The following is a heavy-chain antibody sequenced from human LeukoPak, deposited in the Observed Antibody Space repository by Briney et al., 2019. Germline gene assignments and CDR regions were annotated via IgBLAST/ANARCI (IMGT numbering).Heavy chain of an antibody. CDR1: GGSFSGYY. CDR2: INHSGST. CDR3: AGTRTRYYDILTGYFY. V-gene: IGHV4-34*01. D-gene: IGHD3-9*01. J-gene: IGHJ4*01. Sequence: SETLSLTCAVYGGSFSGYYWSWIRQLPGKGLEWIGEINHSGSTNYNPSLKSRVTISVDTSKNQFSLKLSSVTAADTAVYYCAGTRTRYYDILTGYFYWGQGTLVTVSS.